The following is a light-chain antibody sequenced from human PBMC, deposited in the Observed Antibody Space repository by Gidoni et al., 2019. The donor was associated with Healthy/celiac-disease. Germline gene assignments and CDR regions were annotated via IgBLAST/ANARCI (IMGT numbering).Light chain of an antibody. Sequence: QSALTQPRSVSGSPGQSVTISCTGTSGDVGGYNYVSWYQQHPGKAPKLVIYDVSKRPSGVTDRFSGSKSGNTASLTISGLQAEDEADYYCCSYAGNYLYVFGTGTKVTVL. J-gene: IGLJ1*01. V-gene: IGLV2-11*01. CDR2: DVS. CDR3: CSYAGNYLYV. CDR1: SGDVGGYNY.